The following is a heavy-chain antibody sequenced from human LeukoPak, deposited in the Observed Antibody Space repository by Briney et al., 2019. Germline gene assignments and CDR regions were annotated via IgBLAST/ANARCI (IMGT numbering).Heavy chain of an antibody. CDR1: GGSFSGYY. CDR2: INHSGST. Sequence: SETLSLTCAVYGGSFSGYYWTWIRQPPGKGLEWIGEINHSGSTNYNPSLKSRVIISLDTSKNQFSLKLSSVTAADTAVYYCARQFYDYVWGSYRHGDWFDPWGQGTLVTVSS. CDR3: ARQFYDYVWGSYRHGDWFDP. D-gene: IGHD3-16*02. V-gene: IGHV4-34*01. J-gene: IGHJ5*02.